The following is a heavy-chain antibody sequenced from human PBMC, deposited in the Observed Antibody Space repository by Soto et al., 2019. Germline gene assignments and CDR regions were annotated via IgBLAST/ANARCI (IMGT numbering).Heavy chain of an antibody. Sequence: GGSLRLSCAASGFTFSSYAMSWVRQAPGKGLEWVSAISGSGGSTYYADSVKGRFTISRDNSKNTLYLQMNSLRAEDTAVYYCAKGVTMVRGVMVPYYYGMDVWGQGTTVTVSS. J-gene: IGHJ6*02. V-gene: IGHV3-23*01. CDR1: GFTFSSYA. CDR3: AKGVTMVRGVMVPYYYGMDV. CDR2: ISGSGGST. D-gene: IGHD3-10*01.